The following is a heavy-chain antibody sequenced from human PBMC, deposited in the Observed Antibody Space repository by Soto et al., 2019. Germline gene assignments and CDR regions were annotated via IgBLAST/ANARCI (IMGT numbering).Heavy chain of an antibody. J-gene: IGHJ5*02. CDR2: IYYSGST. CDR1: GGSVSSGSYY. CDR3: ARDYYYDSSGSNWFDP. Sequence: SETLSLTCTVSGGSVSSGSYYWSWIRQPPGKGLEWIGYIYYSGSTNYNPSLKSRVTISVDTSKNQFSLKLSSVTAADTAVYYCARDYYYDSSGSNWFDPWGQGTLVTVSS. D-gene: IGHD3-22*01. V-gene: IGHV4-61*01.